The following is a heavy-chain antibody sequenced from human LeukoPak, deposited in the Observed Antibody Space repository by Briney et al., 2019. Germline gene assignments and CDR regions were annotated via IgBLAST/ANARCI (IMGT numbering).Heavy chain of an antibody. CDR1: GGSISSGGYS. V-gene: IGHV4-30-2*01. CDR3: ARGPVWGSSVDY. J-gene: IGHJ4*02. Sequence: SETLPLTCAVSGGSISSGGYSWSWIRQPPGKGLEWIGYIYHSGSTYYNPSLKSRVTISVDRSKNQFSLELSSVTAADTAVYYCARGPVWGSSVDYWGQGTLVTVSS. CDR2: IYHSGST. D-gene: IGHD3-16*01.